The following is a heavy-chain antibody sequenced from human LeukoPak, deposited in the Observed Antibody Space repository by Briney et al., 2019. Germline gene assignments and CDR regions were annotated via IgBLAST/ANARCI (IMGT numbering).Heavy chain of an antibody. D-gene: IGHD4-17*01. V-gene: IGHV3-7*01. CDR2: IKQDGSEK. CDR1: GFTFSSYA. J-gene: IGHJ4*02. Sequence: GGSLRLSCAASGFTFSSYAMSWVRQAPGKGLEWVANIKQDGSEKYYVDSVKGRFTISRDNAKNSLYLQMNSLRAEDTAVYYCAWDYGDYWGQGTLVTVSS. CDR3: AWDYGDY.